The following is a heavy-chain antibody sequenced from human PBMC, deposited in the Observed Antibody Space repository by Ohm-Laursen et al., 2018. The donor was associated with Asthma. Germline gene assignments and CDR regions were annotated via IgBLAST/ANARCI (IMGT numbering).Heavy chain of an antibody. CDR3: ARGGYGYYYYGMDV. Sequence: SDTLSLTCTVSGGSISSYYWSWIRQPPGKGLEWIGYIYYSGSTNYNPSLKSRVTISVDTSKNQFSLKLSSVTAADTAAYYCARGGYGYYYYGMDVWGQGTTVTVSS. CDR1: GGSISSYY. CDR2: IYYSGST. J-gene: IGHJ6*02. D-gene: IGHD2-15*01. V-gene: IGHV4-59*07.